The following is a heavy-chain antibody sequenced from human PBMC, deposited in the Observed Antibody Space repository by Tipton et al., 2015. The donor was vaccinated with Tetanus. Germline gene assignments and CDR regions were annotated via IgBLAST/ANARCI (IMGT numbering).Heavy chain of an antibody. CDR3: ARHVHGSGALLAGERYYYYGMDV. Sequence: TLSLTCAVYGGSFSNYYLTWIRQPPGQGLEWIGEIHPSGITNYNPSLINRVTLSQDTSKNQFSLKLSSVTATDTAIYYCARHVHGSGALLAGERYYYYGMDVWGQGTPVTVSS. CDR1: GGSFSNYY. J-gene: IGHJ6*02. CDR2: IHPSGIT. V-gene: IGHV4-34*01. D-gene: IGHD3-3*01.